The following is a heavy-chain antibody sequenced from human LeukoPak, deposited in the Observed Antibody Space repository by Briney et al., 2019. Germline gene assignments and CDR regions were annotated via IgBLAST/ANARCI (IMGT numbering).Heavy chain of an antibody. D-gene: IGHD1-26*01. V-gene: IGHV3-23*01. CDR2: ISGRGDNM. CDR1: GFTFSSYE. Sequence: QPGGSLRLSCAASGFTFSSYEMNWVRQAPGKGLEWVSSISGRGDNMDYADSVKGRFTISRDNSENTLYLQMNSLRGEDTAVYYCARDGYSGSYYRLYYFFMDVWGKGTTVTVSS. CDR3: ARDGYSGSYYRLYYFFMDV. J-gene: IGHJ6*03.